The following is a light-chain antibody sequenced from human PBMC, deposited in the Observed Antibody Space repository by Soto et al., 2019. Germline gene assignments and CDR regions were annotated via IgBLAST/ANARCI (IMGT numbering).Light chain of an antibody. CDR2: KAS. V-gene: IGKV1-5*03. CDR3: QQYGSSPLT. J-gene: IGKJ1*01. CDR1: QSISGW. Sequence: DIQMTQSPSTLSASVGDRVTITCRASQSISGWLAWYQQKPGKAPKLLIYKASSLESGVPSRFSGSGSGTDFTLTISRLEPEDFAVYYCQQYGSSPLTFGQGTKVDIK.